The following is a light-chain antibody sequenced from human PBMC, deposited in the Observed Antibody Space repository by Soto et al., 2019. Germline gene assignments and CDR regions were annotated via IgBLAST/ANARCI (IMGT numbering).Light chain of an antibody. Sequence: QSALTQPASVSGSPGQSITISCTGTSSDVGGYNYVSWFQQHPGKAPKLMIYEVSNRPAGVSNRFSGSKSSNTASLTISGLQAEDEAGYYCSSYTSTYTVIFGGGTKVTVL. V-gene: IGLV2-14*01. CDR1: SSDVGGYNY. CDR3: SSYTSTYTVI. CDR2: EVS. J-gene: IGLJ2*01.